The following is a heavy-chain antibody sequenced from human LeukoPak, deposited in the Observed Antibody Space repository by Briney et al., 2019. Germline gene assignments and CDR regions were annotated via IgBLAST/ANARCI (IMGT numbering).Heavy chain of an antibody. J-gene: IGHJ4*02. V-gene: IGHV4-4*07. D-gene: IGHD6-19*01. CDR2: IYTSGSA. CDR3: ARGHIAVAGADY. CDR1: GDSINDYY. Sequence: PSETLSLTCSVSGDSINDYYWSWIRQPAGKGLEWIGRIYTSGSANYNPSLKSRLSMSIDTSKSQFSLKLSSVTAADTAIYYCARGHIAVAGADYWGQGTLVTVSS.